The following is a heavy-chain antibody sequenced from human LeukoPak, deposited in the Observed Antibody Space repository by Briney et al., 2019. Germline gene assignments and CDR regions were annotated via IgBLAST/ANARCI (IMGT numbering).Heavy chain of an antibody. CDR3: ARDRSGYDYEADAFDI. V-gene: IGHV3-21*01. CDR2: ISSSSSYI. Sequence: PGGSLRLSCAASGFTFSSYSMNWVRQAPGKGLEWVSSISSSSSYISYADSVKRRFTISRDNAKNSLYLQMNSLRAEDTAVYYCARDRSGYDYEADAFDIWGQGTMVTVSS. D-gene: IGHD5-12*01. J-gene: IGHJ3*02. CDR1: GFTFSSYS.